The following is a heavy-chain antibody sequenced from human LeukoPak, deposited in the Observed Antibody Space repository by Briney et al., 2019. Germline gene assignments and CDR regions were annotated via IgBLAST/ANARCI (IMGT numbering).Heavy chain of an antibody. CDR1: GFTFSDYY. V-gene: IGHV3-11*01. Sequence: GGSLRLSCAASGFTFSDYYMSWIRQAPGKGLEWVSYISSSGSTIYYAASVKGRFTISRDNAKNSLYLQMNSLRAEDTAVYYCARKDSSGYDAFDIWGQGTMVTVSS. J-gene: IGHJ3*02. CDR2: ISSSGSTI. D-gene: IGHD3-22*01. CDR3: ARKDSSGYDAFDI.